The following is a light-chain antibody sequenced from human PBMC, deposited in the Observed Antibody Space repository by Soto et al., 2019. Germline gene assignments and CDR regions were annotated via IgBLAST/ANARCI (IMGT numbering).Light chain of an antibody. CDR3: QKYNSAPFT. J-gene: IGKJ3*01. CDR2: GAS. V-gene: IGKV1-27*01. Sequence: DIQMTQSPSSLSASVGDRVTITCRASQGISDYLAWYQQKPGKVPKFLIYGASTLQSGVPSRFSGSRSGTDFTLTIRSLQPEDVATYYSQKYNSAPFTFGPGTKVDIK. CDR1: QGISDY.